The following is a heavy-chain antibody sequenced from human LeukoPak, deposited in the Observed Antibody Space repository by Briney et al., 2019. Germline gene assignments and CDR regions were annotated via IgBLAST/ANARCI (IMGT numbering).Heavy chain of an antibody. CDR1: GGSISSSRYY. CDR2: MYYSGST. J-gene: IGHJ6*03. Sequence: PSETLSLTCTVSGGSISSSRYYWGWIRQPPGKGLEWIGSMYYSGSTYYNPSLKSRVTISVDTSKNQFSLNLRTVTAADTAVYFCARTQEAGYSSGRYDSYYYYYMDVWGKGTTVTISS. CDR3: ARTQEAGYSSGRYDSYYYYYMDV. V-gene: IGHV4-39*07. D-gene: IGHD6-19*01.